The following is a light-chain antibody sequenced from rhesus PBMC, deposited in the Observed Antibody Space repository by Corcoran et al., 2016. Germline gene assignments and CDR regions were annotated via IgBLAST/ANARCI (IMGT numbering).Light chain of an antibody. CDR2: GAY. V-gene: IGKV3-53*01. Sequence: QVILTQSPATLSLSPGERATLSCRASQSVSSALAWYQQNPGQAPRLLIYGAYSRATGIPDRISCSGSGTEFTLTIDSLEPEDFAIYYCQKYSTSPFTFGPGTKLDIK. J-gene: IGKJ3*01. CDR3: QKYSTSPFT. CDR1: QSVSSA.